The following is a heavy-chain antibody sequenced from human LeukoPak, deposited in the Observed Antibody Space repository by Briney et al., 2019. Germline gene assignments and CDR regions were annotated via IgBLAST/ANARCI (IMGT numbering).Heavy chain of an antibody. CDR3: ARARYDFWSGYSSYYYYYMDV. J-gene: IGHJ6*03. CDR2: IYYSGST. V-gene: IGHV4-39*07. D-gene: IGHD3-3*01. CDR1: GGSISSSSYY. Sequence: SETLSLTCTVSGGSISSSSYYWGWIRQPPGKGLEWIGSIYYSGSTYYNPSLKSRVTISVDTSKNQFSLKLSSVTAADTAVYYCARARYDFWSGYSSYYYYYMDVWGKGTTVTVSS.